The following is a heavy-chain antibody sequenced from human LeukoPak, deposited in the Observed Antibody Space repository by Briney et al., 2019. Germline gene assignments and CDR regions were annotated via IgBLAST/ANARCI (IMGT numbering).Heavy chain of an antibody. CDR3: ASETTVTTGSYYFDY. CDR1: GGSISSSSYY. D-gene: IGHD4-17*01. CDR2: IYYSGST. Sequence: NPSETLSLTCTVSGGSISSSSYYWGWIRQPPGKGLEWIGSIYYSGSTYYNPSLKSRVTISVDTSKNQFSLKLSSVTAADTAVYYCASETTVTTGSYYFDYWGQGTLVTVSS. V-gene: IGHV4-39*01. J-gene: IGHJ4*02.